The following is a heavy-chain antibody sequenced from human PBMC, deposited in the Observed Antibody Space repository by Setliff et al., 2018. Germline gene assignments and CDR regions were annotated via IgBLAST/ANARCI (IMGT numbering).Heavy chain of an antibody. D-gene: IGHD5-18*01. CDR1: GFTFSSYT. CDR3: AKRGDTRTFDY. Sequence: PGGSLTLSCEASGFTFSSYTMTWVRQAPGEGLEWVSGISARTGLTYYADSVKGRFTMSRDISKNTVYLHMTSLRAEDTAMYYCAKRGDTRTFDYWGQGTLVTVSS. J-gene: IGHJ4*02. V-gene: IGHV3-23*01. CDR2: ISARTGLT.